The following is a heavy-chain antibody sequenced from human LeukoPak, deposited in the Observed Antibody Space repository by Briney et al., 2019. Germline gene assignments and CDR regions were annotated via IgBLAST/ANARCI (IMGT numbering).Heavy chain of an antibody. CDR3: ARVATPGYDY. CDR2: INHSGSS. V-gene: IGHV4-34*01. Sequence: SETLSLTCAVYGGSFSGYYWTWIRQPPGKGLEWIGEINHSGSSNYNPSLKSRATISVDTSKNQFSLKLSSVTAADTAVYYCARVATPGYDYWGQGTLVTVSS. CDR1: GGSFSGYY. D-gene: IGHD6-13*01. J-gene: IGHJ4*02.